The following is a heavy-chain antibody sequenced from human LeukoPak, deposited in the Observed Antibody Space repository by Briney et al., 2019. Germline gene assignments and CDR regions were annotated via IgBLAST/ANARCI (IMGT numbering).Heavy chain of an antibody. CDR2: FNPSGGST. Sequence: GASVTLSCNAAGSTFTSYYMHWVRHAPGQGLGWMGIFNPSGGSTSYAQKFQGRVSMTRDTSTSTVYMELSSLRSEDTAVYYCARDWGTYYYGSGSVGAFDIWGQGTMVTVS. CDR1: GSTFTSYY. V-gene: IGHV1-46*01. D-gene: IGHD3-10*01. CDR3: ARDWGTYYYGSGSVGAFDI. J-gene: IGHJ3*02.